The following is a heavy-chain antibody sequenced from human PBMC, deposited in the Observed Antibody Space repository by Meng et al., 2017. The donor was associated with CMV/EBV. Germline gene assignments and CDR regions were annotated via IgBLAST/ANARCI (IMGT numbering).Heavy chain of an antibody. V-gene: IGHV3-30*04. D-gene: IGHD1-26*01. J-gene: IGHJ6*02. Sequence: GESLKISCAASGFTFSSYAMHWVRQAPGKGLEWVAVISYDGSNKYYADSVKGRFTISRDNSKNTLYLQINSLRAEDTAVYYCASGSGSRVGYYYYGMDVWGQGTTVTVSS. CDR2: ISYDGSNK. CDR1: GFTFSSYA. CDR3: ASGSGSRVGYYYYGMDV.